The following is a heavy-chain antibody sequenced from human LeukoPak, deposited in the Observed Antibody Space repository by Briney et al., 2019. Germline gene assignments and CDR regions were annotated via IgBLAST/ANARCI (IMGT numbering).Heavy chain of an antibody. V-gene: IGHV1-24*01. CDR1: GYTLTELS. CDR3: ATAPNLDYGDYHFDY. J-gene: IGHJ4*02. Sequence: ASVTVSCTVSGYTLTELSMHWVRQAPGKGLEWMGGFDPEDGETIYAQKFQGRVTMTEDTSTDTAYMELSSLRSEDTAVYYCATAPNLDYGDYHFDYWGQGTLVTVSS. CDR2: FDPEDGET. D-gene: IGHD4-17*01.